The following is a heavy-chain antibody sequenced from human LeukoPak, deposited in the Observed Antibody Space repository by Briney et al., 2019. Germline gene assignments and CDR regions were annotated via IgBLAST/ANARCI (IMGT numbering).Heavy chain of an antibody. V-gene: IGHV3-7*01. CDR2: IKQDGSEK. J-gene: IGHJ5*02. CDR1: GFTSSDYW. D-gene: IGHD3-22*01. CDR3: ARDLYYFDSSGYYASDL. Sequence: GGSLRLSCAASGFTSSDYWMSWVRQAPGKGLEWVANIKQDGSEKHYVDSLRGRFTISRDNAKNSLDLQMNSLRAEDTAVYFCARDLYYFDSSGYYASDLWGQGTLVTVSS.